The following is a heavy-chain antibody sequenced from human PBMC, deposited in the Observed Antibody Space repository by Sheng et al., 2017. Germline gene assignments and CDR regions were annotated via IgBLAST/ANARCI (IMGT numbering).Heavy chain of an antibody. Sequence: EVQLVESGGGLVQPGGSLRLSCAASGFTFSSYEMNWVRQAPGKGLEWVSYISSSGSTIYYADSVKGRFTISRDNAKNSLYLQMNSLRAEDTAVYYCARISGPAAIGAFDIWGQGTMVTVSS. CDR2: ISSSGSTI. D-gene: IGHD2-2*02. J-gene: IGHJ3*02. CDR1: GFTFSSYE. CDR3: ARISGPAAIGAFDI. V-gene: IGHV3-48*03.